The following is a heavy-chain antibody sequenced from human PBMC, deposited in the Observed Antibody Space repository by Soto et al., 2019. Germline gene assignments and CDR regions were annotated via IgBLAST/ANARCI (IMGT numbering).Heavy chain of an antibody. J-gene: IGHJ3*02. CDR1: GFTVSSNY. V-gene: IGHV3-53*04. Sequence: GGSLRLSCAASGFTVSSNYMSWVRQAPGKGLEWVSVIYSGGSTYYADSVKGRFTISRHNSKNTLYLQMNSLRAEDTAEYYCARVPGNDAFDIWGQGTMVTVSS. CDR3: ARVPGNDAFDI. CDR2: IYSGGST.